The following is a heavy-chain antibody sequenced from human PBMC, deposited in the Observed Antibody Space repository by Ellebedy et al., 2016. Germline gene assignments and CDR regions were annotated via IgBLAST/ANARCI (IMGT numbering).Heavy chain of an antibody. J-gene: IGHJ4*02. CDR1: GGSISSGGYY. CDR3: AGRGGEYYYDSSGYYYAY. Sequence: SETLSLTCTVSGGSISSGGYYWSWIRQHPGKGLEWIEYIYYSGSTYYNPSLKSRVTISVDTSKNQFSLKLSSVTAADTAVYYCAGRGGEYYYDSSGYYYAYWGQGTLVTVSS. CDR2: IYYSGST. D-gene: IGHD3-22*01. V-gene: IGHV4-31*03.